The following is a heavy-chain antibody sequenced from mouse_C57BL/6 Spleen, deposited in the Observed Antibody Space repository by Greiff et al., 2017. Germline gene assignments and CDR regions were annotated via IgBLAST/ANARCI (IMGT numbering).Heavy chain of an antibody. V-gene: IGHV1-42*01. CDR2: INPSTGGT. Sequence: VQLQQSGPELVKPGASVKISCKASGYSFTGYYMNWVKQSPEKSLEWIGEINPSTGGTTYNQKFKAKATLTVDKSSSTAYMQLKSLTSEDSAVYYCARSPYYGSSSLFDYWGQGTTLTVSS. CDR1: GYSFTGYY. J-gene: IGHJ2*01. D-gene: IGHD1-1*01. CDR3: ARSPYYGSSSLFDY.